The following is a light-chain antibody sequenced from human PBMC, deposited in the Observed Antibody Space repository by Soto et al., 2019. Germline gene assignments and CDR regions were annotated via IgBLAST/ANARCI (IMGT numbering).Light chain of an antibody. CDR3: QQYGSSPPVT. J-gene: IGKJ3*01. CDR2: ETS. Sequence: EIVLTQSPGTLSLSPGERATLSCGASQSVSSGYLAWYQQKPGQPPRVLIYETSSRATGIPDRFSGSGSGTDFTLTISSLEPEDFAVYYCQQYGSSPPVTFGPGTRVDIK. CDR1: QSVSSGY. V-gene: IGKV3-20*01.